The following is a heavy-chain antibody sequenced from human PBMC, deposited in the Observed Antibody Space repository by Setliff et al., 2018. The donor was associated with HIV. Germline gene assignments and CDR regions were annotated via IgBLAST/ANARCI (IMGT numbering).Heavy chain of an antibody. J-gene: IGHJ4*02. CDR2: ISPYDGAK. V-gene: IGHV1-2*02. Sequence: AAVKVSCKASGYSFTDYFIHWGRQAPGRGLEWRGWISPYDGAKRATGRFRGRVTMTTDTSINTAYLELSGVRSDDTAVYFCARQLSNSLDYWGQGTLVTVSS. D-gene: IGHD1-1*01. CDR3: ARQLSNSLDY. CDR1: GYSFTDYF.